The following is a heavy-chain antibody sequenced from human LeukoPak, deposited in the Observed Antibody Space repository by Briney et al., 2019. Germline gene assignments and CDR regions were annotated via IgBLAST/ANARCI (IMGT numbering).Heavy chain of an antibody. CDR3: ARVGVGVSTFFDY. CDR2: INPRGGST. V-gene: IGHV1-46*01. Sequence: ASVKVSCKASGYSFTTYYIHWVRQAPGQGLEWMEMINPRGGSTSYAQKFQGRLTMTRDTSTGTVYMELSSLRSEDTAVYYCARVGVGVSTFFDYWGQGTLVTVSS. J-gene: IGHJ4*02. CDR1: GYSFTTYY. D-gene: IGHD1-26*01.